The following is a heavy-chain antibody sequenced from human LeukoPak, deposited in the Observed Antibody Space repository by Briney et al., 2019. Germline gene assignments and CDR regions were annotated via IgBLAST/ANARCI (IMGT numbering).Heavy chain of an antibody. CDR1: GFTFSSYA. Sequence: GGSLRLSRAASGFTFSSYAMHWVRQAPGKGLEWVAAISYDGSNKYYADSVKGRFTISRDNSKNTLYLQMNSLRAEDTAVYYCARAPPGRYYYYYMDVWGKGTTVTVSS. D-gene: IGHD1-14*01. J-gene: IGHJ6*03. CDR2: ISYDGSNK. CDR3: ARAPPGRYYYYYMDV. V-gene: IGHV3-30*01.